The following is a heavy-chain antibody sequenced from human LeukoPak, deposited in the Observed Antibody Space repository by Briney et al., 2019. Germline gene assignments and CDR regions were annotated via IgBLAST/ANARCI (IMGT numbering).Heavy chain of an antibody. CDR1: GASISSYH. V-gene: IGHV4-4*07. D-gene: IGHD3-3*01. CDR2: IYTSGST. J-gene: IGHJ4*02. CDR3: VRYEGDF. Sequence: SETLSLTCTVSGASISSYHWSWIRQPAGEGLEWIGRIYTSGSTNYNPSLKSPVTMSVDTSKNQFSLKLTSVTAADTAVYYCVRYEGDFWGQGTLVTVSS.